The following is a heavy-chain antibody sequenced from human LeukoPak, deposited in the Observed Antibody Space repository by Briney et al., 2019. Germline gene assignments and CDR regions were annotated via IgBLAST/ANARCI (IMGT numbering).Heavy chain of an antibody. CDR3: AIRGYSYGQKPPDYYYGMDV. CDR1: GGTFSSYA. J-gene: IGHJ6*02. Sequence: SVKVSCKASGGTFSSYAISWVRQAPGQGLEWMGGIIPIFGTANYAQKFQGRVTITADEPTSTAYMELSSLRSEDTAVYYCAIRGYSYGQKPPDYYYGMDVWGQGTTVTVSS. CDR2: IIPIFGTA. D-gene: IGHD5-18*01. V-gene: IGHV1-69*13.